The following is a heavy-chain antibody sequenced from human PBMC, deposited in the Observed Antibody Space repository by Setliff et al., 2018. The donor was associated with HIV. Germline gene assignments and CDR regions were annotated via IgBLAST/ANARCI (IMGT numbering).Heavy chain of an antibody. D-gene: IGHD2-21*01. Sequence: GGSLRLSCAASGFTFSSYGMHWVRQPPGKGLEWVAFIRYDGTNKYYADSVKGRFTISRDNSKSTLYLQMNSLRPEDTAVYYCARDRNCGNGCYSSADHWGLGTLVTVSS. V-gene: IGHV3-30*02. CDR3: ARDRNCGNGCYSSADH. CDR1: GFTFSSYG. CDR2: IRYDGTNK. J-gene: IGHJ4*02.